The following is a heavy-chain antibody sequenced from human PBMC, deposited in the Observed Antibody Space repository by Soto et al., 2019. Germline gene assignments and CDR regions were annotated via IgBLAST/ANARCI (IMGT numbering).Heavy chain of an antibody. CDR1: GFTFSSSS. V-gene: IGHV3-21*01. CDR2: ISSSSSYI. D-gene: IGHD6-13*01. Sequence: GGSLRLSCAASGFTFSSSSMNWVRQAPGKGLEWVSSISSSSSYIYYADSVKGRFTISRDNAKNSLYLQMNSLRAEDTAVYYCARDLYSSSWYVFDYWGQGTLVTVSS. CDR3: ARDLYSSSWYVFDY. J-gene: IGHJ4*02.